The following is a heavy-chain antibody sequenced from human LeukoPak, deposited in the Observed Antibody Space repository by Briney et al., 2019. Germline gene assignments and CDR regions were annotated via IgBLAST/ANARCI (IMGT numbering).Heavy chain of an antibody. J-gene: IGHJ4*02. D-gene: IGHD1-7*01. CDR2: INHSGST. V-gene: IGHV4-34*01. CDR3: ARVRLGTGTTPVDY. Sequence: SETLSLTYAVYGGSFSGYYWSWISQPPGKGLEWIGEINHSGSTNYNPSLKSRVTISVDTSKNQFSLKLSSVTAADTAVYYCARVRLGTGTTPVDYWGQGTLVTVSS. CDR1: GGSFSGYY.